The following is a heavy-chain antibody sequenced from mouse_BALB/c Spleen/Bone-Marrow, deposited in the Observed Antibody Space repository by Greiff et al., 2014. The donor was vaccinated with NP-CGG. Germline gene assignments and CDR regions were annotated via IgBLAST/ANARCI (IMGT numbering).Heavy chain of an antibody. Sequence: VKLQESGAELVRPGASVKLSCKASGYTFTSNWMNWVKQRPEQGLEWIGRIDPYDSETHYNQKFKDKAILTVDKSSSTAYMQLNSLTSEDSAVYYCARGGYGSTYYYAMDYWGQGTSVTVSS. CDR1: GYTFTSNW. J-gene: IGHJ4*01. CDR2: IDPYDSET. V-gene: IGHV1-74*04. CDR3: ARGGYGSTYYYAMDY. D-gene: IGHD1-1*01.